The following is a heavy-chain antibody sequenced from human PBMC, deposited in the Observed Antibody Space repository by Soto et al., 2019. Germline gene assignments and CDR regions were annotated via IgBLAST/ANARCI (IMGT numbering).Heavy chain of an antibody. CDR1: GFTFTSSA. J-gene: IGHJ4*02. CDR3: AADVPARPKEQPFDY. V-gene: IGHV1-58*01. CDR2: IVVGSGNT. Sequence: ASVKVSCKASGFTFTSSAVQWVRQARGQRLEWIGWIVVGSGNTNYAQKFQERVTITRDMSTSTAYMELSSLRSEDTAVYYCAADVPARPKEQPFDYWGQGTLVTVSS. D-gene: IGHD6-6*01.